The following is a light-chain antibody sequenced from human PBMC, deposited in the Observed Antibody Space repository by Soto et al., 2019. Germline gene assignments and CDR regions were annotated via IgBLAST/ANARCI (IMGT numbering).Light chain of an antibody. CDR3: SSYSSSSTLFV. Sequence: QSVLTQPASVSGSPGQSITIYWTGTRSDVGAYKYVSWYQQHPGKAPKVMIYEVSNRPSGVSNRFSGSKSGNTASLTISGLQAEDEADYFCSSYSSSSTLFVFGTGTKVTVL. CDR1: RSDVGAYKY. V-gene: IGLV2-14*01. CDR2: EVS. J-gene: IGLJ1*01.